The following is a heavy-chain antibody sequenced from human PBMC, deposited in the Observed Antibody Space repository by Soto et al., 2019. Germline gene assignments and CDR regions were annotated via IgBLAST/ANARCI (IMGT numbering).Heavy chain of an antibody. Sequence: ASVKVSCKASGGTFSSYAISWVRQAPGQGLEWMGGIIPIFGTANYAQKLQGRVTMTADESTSTAYMELRSLRSDDTAVYYCAREVEQWLPYDYWGQGTLVTVSS. V-gene: IGHV1-69*13. CDR1: GGTFSSYA. D-gene: IGHD6-19*01. CDR2: IIPIFGTA. J-gene: IGHJ4*02. CDR3: AREVEQWLPYDY.